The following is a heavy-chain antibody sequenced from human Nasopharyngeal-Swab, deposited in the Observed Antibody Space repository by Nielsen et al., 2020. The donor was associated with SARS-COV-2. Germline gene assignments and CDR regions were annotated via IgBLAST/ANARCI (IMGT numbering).Heavy chain of an antibody. CDR2: ISYDGNNK. J-gene: IGHJ4*02. CDR3: ASNGIRFLEWLLAQPLDY. D-gene: IGHD3-3*01. V-gene: IGHV3-30-3*01. Sequence: WIRQPPGEGLEWVAVISYDGNNKYYADSVKGRFTISRDNSKNTLYLQMNSLRAEDTAVYYCASNGIRFLEWLLAQPLDYWGQGTLVTVSS.